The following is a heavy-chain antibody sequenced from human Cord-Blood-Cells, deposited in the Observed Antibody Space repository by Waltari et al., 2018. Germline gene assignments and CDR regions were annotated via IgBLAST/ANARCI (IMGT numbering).Heavy chain of an antibody. CDR3: ARVTYDFWSGYYEYFQH. Sequence: QVQLQQWGAGLLKPSETLSLTCAVYGGSFSGYYWSWIRQPPGKGLEWIGEINHSGSTNDNPSLKSRVTISVDTSKNLFSLKLSSVTAADTAVYYCARVTYDFWSGYYEYFQHWGQGTLVTVSS. CDR2: INHSGST. V-gene: IGHV4-34*01. D-gene: IGHD3-3*01. CDR1: GGSFSGYY. J-gene: IGHJ1*01.